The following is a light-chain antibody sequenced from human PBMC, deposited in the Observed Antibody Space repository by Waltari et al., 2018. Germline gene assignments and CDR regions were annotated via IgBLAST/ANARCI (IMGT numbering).Light chain of an antibody. CDR1: QIVSSY. CDR2: GAS. J-gene: IGKJ2*03. V-gene: IGKV3-20*01. CDR3: QKYSSSPYS. Sequence: VILTQSPATLSLSPGERATISCRASQIVSSYLAWYQQKPGQAPRLLIYGASSRATGIPDRFSGSGSGTEFTLTISSLEPEDFAVYYCQKYSSSPYSFGQGTKVEIK.